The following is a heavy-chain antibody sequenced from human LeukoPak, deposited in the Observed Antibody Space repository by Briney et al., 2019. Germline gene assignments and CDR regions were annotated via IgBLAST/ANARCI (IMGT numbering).Heavy chain of an antibody. CDR3: ASQNYYDGSGFGY. CDR2: FYYTGST. CDR1: GGSISSSSYY. Sequence: SATLSLTCSVSGGSISSSSYYWGWLRQPPGKGLEWLGNFYYTGSTYYNPSLKSRVTISVDTSKNQFSLKLSSVTAADTAVYYCASQNYYDGSGFGYWGQGTLVTVSS. D-gene: IGHD3-22*01. V-gene: IGHV4-39*01. J-gene: IGHJ4*02.